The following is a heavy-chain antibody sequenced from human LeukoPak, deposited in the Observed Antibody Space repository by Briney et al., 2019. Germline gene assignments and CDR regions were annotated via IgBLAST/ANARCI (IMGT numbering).Heavy chain of an antibody. CDR3: ARRGTRGGYGP. D-gene: IGHD1-14*01. CDR2: IYYSGST. CDR1: GDSISIHY. Sequence: KPSETLSLTCTVSGDSISIHYWSWIRQPPGKGLEWIGYIYYSGSTNYNPSLKSPVTLSVDTSKNQFSLRLGSVTAADTAVYYCARRGTRGGYGPWGQGTLVTVSS. V-gene: IGHV4-59*11. J-gene: IGHJ5*02.